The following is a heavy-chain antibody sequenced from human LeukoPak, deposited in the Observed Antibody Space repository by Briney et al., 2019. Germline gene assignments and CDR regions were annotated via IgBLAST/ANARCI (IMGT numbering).Heavy chain of an antibody. CDR1: GGSISSYY. CDR3: AGFGVVNPFDY. J-gene: IGHJ4*02. CDR2: IYYSGST. V-gene: IGHV4-59*01. D-gene: IGHD3-3*01. Sequence: PSETLCLTCTVSGGSISSYYRSWIRQPPGKGLEWIGYIYYSGSTNYNPSLKSRVTISVDTSKTQFSLKLSSVTAADTAVYYCAGFGVVNPFDYWGQGTLVTVSS.